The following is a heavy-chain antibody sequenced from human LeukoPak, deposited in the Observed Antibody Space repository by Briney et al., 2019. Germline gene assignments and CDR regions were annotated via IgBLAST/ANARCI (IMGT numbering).Heavy chain of an antibody. CDR2: ISPESGVT. CDR3: ARGRWTVTGSFDH. Sequence: GASVKASCKASGYNFNDYYLHWVRQAPGQGLEWMGWISPESGVTKFAQKFQGRVAMTRDRSISTVYMDLFTLRSDDTAVYFCARGRWTVTGSFDHWGQGTLLTVSS. D-gene: IGHD5-18*01. J-gene: IGHJ1*01. CDR1: GYNFNDYY. V-gene: IGHV1-2*02.